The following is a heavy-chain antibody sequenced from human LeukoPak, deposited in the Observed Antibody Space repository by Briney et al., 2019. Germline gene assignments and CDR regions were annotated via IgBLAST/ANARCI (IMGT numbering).Heavy chain of an antibody. CDR2: ISSSNSYI. CDR3: AREGARDSSGYYGDAFDI. CDR1: GFTFSSYS. J-gene: IGHJ3*02. Sequence: GGSLRLSCAASGFTFSSYSMNWVRQAPGKGLEWVSSISSSNSYIYYADLVKGRFTISRDNAKNSLYLQMNSLRAEDTALYYCAREGARDSSGYYGDAFDIWGQGTMVTVSS. V-gene: IGHV3-21*01. D-gene: IGHD3-22*01.